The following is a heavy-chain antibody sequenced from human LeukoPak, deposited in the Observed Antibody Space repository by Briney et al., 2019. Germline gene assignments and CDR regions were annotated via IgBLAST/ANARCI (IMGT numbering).Heavy chain of an antibody. CDR1: GGTFSSYA. Sequence: SVKVSCKASGGTFSSYAISWVRQAPGQGPEWMGRIIPILGIANYAQKFQGRVTITADKSTSTAYMELSSLRPEDTAVYYCTKVRLLGALDDAFDVWGQGTMVTVSS. CDR2: IIPILGIA. J-gene: IGHJ3*01. V-gene: IGHV1-69*04. CDR3: TKVRLLGALDDAFDV. D-gene: IGHD7-27*01.